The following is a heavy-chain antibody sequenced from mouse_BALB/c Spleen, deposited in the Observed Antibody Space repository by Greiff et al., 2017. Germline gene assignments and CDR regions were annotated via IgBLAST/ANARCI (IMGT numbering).Heavy chain of an antibody. D-gene: IGHD2-2*01. Sequence: VQLQQSGAELMKPGASVKISCKATGYTFSSYWIEWVKQRPGHGLEWIGEILPGSGSTNYNEKFKGKATFTADTSSNTAYMQLSSLTSEDSAVYYFARSGGYEAMDYWGQGTSVTVSS. CDR3: ARSGGYEAMDY. J-gene: IGHJ4*01. CDR2: ILPGSGST. V-gene: IGHV1-9*01. CDR1: GYTFSSYW.